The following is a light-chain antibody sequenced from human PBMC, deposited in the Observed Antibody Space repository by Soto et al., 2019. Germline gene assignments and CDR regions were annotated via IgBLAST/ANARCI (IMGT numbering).Light chain of an antibody. J-gene: IGKJ1*01. V-gene: IGKV3-15*01. Sequence: EIVMTQSPATLSVSPGERATLSCRASQSVSSNLAWYQQKPGQAPRLLIYGPSTRATGIPTRFSGSGSGTELTLTISSLQSEDFAVYYCQQYNSWPGTVGQGTKVEIK. CDR1: QSVSSN. CDR2: GPS. CDR3: QQYNSWPGT.